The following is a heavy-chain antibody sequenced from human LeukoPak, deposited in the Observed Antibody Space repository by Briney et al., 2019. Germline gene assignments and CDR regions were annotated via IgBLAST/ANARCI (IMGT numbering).Heavy chain of an antibody. V-gene: IGHV4-61*10. Sequence: PSETLSLTCTVSGGSISSDNYYWSWIRQPAGRGLEWIGRIYSSGSTNYNPSLKSRVTTSVDTSKNQFSLKLTSVTAADTAVYYCARVSWPGRGSRFDPWGQGTLVTVSS. J-gene: IGHJ5*02. CDR3: ARVSWPGRGSRFDP. CDR2: IYSSGST. CDR1: GGSISSDNYY. D-gene: IGHD3-16*01.